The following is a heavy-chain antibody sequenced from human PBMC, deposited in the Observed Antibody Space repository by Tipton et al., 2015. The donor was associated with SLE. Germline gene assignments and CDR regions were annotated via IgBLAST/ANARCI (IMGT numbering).Heavy chain of an antibody. Sequence: LSLTCTVSGGSISSYYWSWIRQPPGKGLEWVANIKQDGSEKYYVDSVKGRFTISRDNAKNSLYLQMNSLRAEDTAVYYCARQGIAVAHGDYWGQGTLVTVSS. V-gene: IGHV3-7*01. D-gene: IGHD6-19*01. CDR2: IKQDGSEK. CDR1: GGSISSYY. CDR3: ARQGIAVAHGDY. J-gene: IGHJ4*02.